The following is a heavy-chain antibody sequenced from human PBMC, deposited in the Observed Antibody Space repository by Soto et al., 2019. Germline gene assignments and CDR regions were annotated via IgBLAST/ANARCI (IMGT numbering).Heavy chain of an antibody. CDR2: IYSGGST. J-gene: IGHJ1*01. D-gene: IGHD3-22*01. CDR3: ARDRVESGYPEYFQH. CDR1: GFTVSSNY. V-gene: IGHV3-53*01. Sequence: EVQLVESGGGLIQPGGSLRLSCAASGFTVSSNYMSWVRQGPGKGLEWVSVIYSGGSTYYADSVKGRFNISRDNSKNTLYLQMNSLRAEDTAVYYCARDRVESGYPEYFQHWGQGTLVTVSS.